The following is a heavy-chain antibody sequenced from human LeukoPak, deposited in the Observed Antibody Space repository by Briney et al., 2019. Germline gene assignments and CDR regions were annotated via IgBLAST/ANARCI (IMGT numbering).Heavy chain of an antibody. CDR1: GYTFTGYY. V-gene: IGHV1-18*04. CDR2: ISAYNGNT. J-gene: IGHJ5*02. Sequence: GASVKVSCKASGYTFTGYYMHWVRQAPGQGLEWMGWISAYNGNTNYAQKLQGRVTMTTDTSTSTAYMELRSLRSDDTAVYYCARDPAYLGPAAMDNWFDPWGQGTLVTVS. CDR3: ARDPAYLGPAAMDNWFDP. D-gene: IGHD2-2*01.